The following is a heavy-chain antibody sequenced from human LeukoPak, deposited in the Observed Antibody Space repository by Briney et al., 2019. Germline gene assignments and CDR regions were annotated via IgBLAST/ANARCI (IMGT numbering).Heavy chain of an antibody. Sequence: PGGSLRLSCAASGFTFSSSALHWVRQAPGKGLEWVALISYDESNKFYADSVKGRFTISRDNSKHTLFLQMSSLRAEDTAVYYCARGKAAAGRGRAFDIWGQGTMVTVSS. D-gene: IGHD6-13*01. V-gene: IGHV3-30*15. CDR2: ISYDESNK. CDR3: ARGKAAAGRGRAFDI. CDR1: GFTFSSSA. J-gene: IGHJ3*02.